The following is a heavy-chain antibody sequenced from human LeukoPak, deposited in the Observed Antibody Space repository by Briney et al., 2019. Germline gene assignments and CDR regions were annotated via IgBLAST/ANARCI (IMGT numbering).Heavy chain of an antibody. CDR2: TYYSGRT. Sequence: SETLSLTCTVSGGSISSDYWSWIRQRPGKGLEGIGNTYYSGRTYYNHSLKSRITISVDTTKTQFSLKLSSVTAADTAVYYWARGFYSPQYWGQGTLVSVSS. CDR3: ARGFYSPQY. V-gene: IGHV4-59*01. J-gene: IGHJ4*02. CDR1: GGSISSDY. D-gene: IGHD4-11*01.